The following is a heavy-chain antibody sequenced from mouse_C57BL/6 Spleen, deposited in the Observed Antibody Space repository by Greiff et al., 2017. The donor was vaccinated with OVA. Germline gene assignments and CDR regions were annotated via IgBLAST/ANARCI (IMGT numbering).Heavy chain of an antibody. CDR2: IYPGDGDT. D-gene: IGHD2-1*01. Sequence: QVQLQESGPELVKPGASVKISCTASGYAFSSAWMNWVKQRPGKGLEWIGRIYPGDGDTNYNGKFKGKATLTADKSSSTAYMQLSSLTSEDSAVYVGARSGGNYVDGFDYWGQGTLVTVSA. CDR1: GYAFSSAW. V-gene: IGHV1-82*01. J-gene: IGHJ3*01. CDR3: ARSGGNYVDGFDY.